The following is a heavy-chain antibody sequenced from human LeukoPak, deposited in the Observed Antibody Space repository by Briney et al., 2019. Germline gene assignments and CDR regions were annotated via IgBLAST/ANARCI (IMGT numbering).Heavy chain of an antibody. CDR2: MDPKSGDT. V-gene: IGHV1-2*02. CDR1: GYDFTVYY. D-gene: IGHD2-15*01. Sequence: ASVKVSCKGSGYDFTVYYMHWVRQAPGQGLEWMGWMDPKSGDTIYAPKFQGRVSMTTDTSIATAYMELSSLTFDDSAIYYCATKGGLTPNTLAMWGHGTMVTVSS. CDR3: ATKGGLTPNTLAM. J-gene: IGHJ3*01.